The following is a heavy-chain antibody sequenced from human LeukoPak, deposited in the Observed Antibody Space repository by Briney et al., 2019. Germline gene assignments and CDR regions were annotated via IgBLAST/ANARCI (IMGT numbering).Heavy chain of an antibody. CDR1: GGSISGYY. J-gene: IGHJ6*04. D-gene: IGHD6-6*01. CDR3: ARLTFTTRPVDV. V-gene: IGHV4-4*09. Sequence: SETLSLTCSVSGGSISGYYWSWIRQPPGKALEWIGYIYSSGSTNFNPSLQSRVTISVDTSKNQFSLKLTSVTAADTAVYFCARLTFTTRPVDVWGKGTTVIVSS. CDR2: IYSSGST.